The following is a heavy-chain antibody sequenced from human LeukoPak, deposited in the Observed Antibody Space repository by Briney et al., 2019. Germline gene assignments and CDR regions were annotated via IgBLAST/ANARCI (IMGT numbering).Heavy chain of an antibody. CDR2: INPNSGGT. V-gene: IGHV1-2*02. Sequence: ASVKVSCKASGYTFTGYFMHWVRQAPGQGLEWMGWINPNSGGTNYAQKFQGRVTMTRDTSISTAYMELSRLRSDDTPVYYCAGTITMVRGPLHYWGQGTLVTVSS. J-gene: IGHJ4*02. CDR1: GYTFTGYF. CDR3: AGTITMVRGPLHY. D-gene: IGHD3-10*01.